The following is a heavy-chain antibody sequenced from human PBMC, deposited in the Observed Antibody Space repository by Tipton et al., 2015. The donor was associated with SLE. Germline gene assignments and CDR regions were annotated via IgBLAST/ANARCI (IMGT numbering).Heavy chain of an antibody. CDR1: GGSISSSSYY. V-gene: IGHV4-39*07. J-gene: IGHJ4*02. CDR2: IYYSGIT. Sequence: TLSLTCTVSGGSISSSSYYWGWIRQPPGKGLEWIGSIYYSGITYYNPSLKSRVTISVDTSKNQFSLKLSSVTAADTAVYYCARETCSVGSCYFDYWGQGTLVTVSS. D-gene: IGHD2-15*01. CDR3: ARETCSVGSCYFDY.